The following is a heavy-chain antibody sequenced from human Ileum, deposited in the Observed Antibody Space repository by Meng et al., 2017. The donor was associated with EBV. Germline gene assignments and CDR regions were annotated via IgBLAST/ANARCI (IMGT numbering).Heavy chain of an antibody. Sequence: LPQREPGSVLGTPSQPLSLPCALSGGASSGGGHSWSWIRQPPGKGLEWIGDIQHSGSTYYNPSLKSRVTISVDRSRNQFSLKLSSVTAADTAVYYCARAHPVVYFFDYWGQGTLVTVSS. CDR3: ARAHPVVYFFDY. J-gene: IGHJ4*02. CDR1: GGASSGGGHS. CDR2: IQHSGST. D-gene: IGHD4-23*01. V-gene: IGHV4-30-2*01.